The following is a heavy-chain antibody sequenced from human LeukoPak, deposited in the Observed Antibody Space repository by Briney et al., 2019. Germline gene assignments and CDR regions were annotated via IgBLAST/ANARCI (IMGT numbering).Heavy chain of an antibody. J-gene: IGHJ4*02. D-gene: IGHD2-2*01. Sequence: GGSLRLSCTASGFTFDDYAMHWVRQAPGKGLEWVSGISWNSGNIGYADSVKGRFTISRDNAKNSLFLQMNSLRAEDTALYYCAKDYCSSTTCYYNYWGQGTLVTVSS. CDR2: ISWNSGNI. V-gene: IGHV3-9*01. CDR3: AKDYCSSTTCYYNY. CDR1: GFTFDDYA.